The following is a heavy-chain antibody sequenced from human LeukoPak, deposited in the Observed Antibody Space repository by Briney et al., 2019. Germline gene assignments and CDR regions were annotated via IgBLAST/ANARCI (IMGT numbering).Heavy chain of an antibody. V-gene: IGHV1-2*02. J-gene: IGHJ5*02. CDR1: GYTFTGYY. CDR2: ISPDSGGT. D-gene: IGHD3-3*01. Sequence: ASVKVSCKASGYTFTGYYIHWVRQAPGQGLEWMGWISPDSGGTNYAQKFQGRVTMTRDTSISTAYMELSRLRSDDTAVYYCAREVTIFGVVTAWGQGTLVTVSS. CDR3: AREVTIFGVVTA.